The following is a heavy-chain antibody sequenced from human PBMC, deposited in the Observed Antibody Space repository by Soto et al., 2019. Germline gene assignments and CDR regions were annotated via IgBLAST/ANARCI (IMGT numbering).Heavy chain of an antibody. J-gene: IGHJ3*02. CDR3: AHRLYASSDDAFDI. D-gene: IGHD6-6*01. CDR2: IYWDDKK. V-gene: IGHV2-5*02. CDR1: GFSLTTRGVG. Sequence: QITLKQSGPTLLKPTQTLTLTCTFSGFSLTTRGVGVGWIRQPPGKALEWLALIYWDDKKRYSPSLQSRLTITNDNSKNPVDLILTNINPADTGTYYYAHRLYASSDDAFDIWGLGTMVDVSA.